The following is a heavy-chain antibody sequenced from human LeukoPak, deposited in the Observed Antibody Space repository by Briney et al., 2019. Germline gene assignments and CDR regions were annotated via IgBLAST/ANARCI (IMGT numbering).Heavy chain of an antibody. CDR3: AKSGGYCSSASCYPNWFGP. CDR2: IDGSGSST. Sequence: GGSLRLCCAASGFTFSSYAMNWVRQPPGKGLEWVSTIDGSGSSTYYADSVKGRFTISRDNSKNTLYLQMTSLRAEDTAVYYCAKSGGYCSSASCYPNWFGPWGQGTLVTVSS. V-gene: IGHV3-23*01. CDR1: GFTFSSYA. J-gene: IGHJ5*02. D-gene: IGHD2-2*01.